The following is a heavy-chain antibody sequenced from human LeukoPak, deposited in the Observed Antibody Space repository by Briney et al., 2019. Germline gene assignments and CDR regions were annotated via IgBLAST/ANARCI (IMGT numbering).Heavy chain of an antibody. CDR3: ACKVVSVIPVAFDI. CDR2: INAYKGNT. J-gene: IGHJ3*02. Sequence: ASVKVSCKASGDTFTSYCINWVRQAPGQGLEWMGWINAYKGNTNYAQKLQGRVTMTTDTSTSTAYMELRSLGSDDTAVYYCACKVVSVIPVAFDIWGQGTMVTVSS. D-gene: IGHD2-15*01. CDR1: GDTFTSYC. V-gene: IGHV1-18*01.